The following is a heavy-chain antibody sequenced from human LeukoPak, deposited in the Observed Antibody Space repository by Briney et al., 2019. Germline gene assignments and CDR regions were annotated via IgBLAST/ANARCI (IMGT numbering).Heavy chain of an antibody. D-gene: IGHD2-21*02. Sequence: ASVKVSCKASGGTFSSYAISWVRQAPGQGLEWMGGIIPIFGTANYAQKFQGRVTITADESTSTAYLQWSSLKASDTAMYYCARLEVTPGYYFDYWGQGTLVTVSS. CDR2: IIPIFGTA. J-gene: IGHJ4*02. CDR3: ARLEVTPGYYFDY. CDR1: GGTFSSYA. V-gene: IGHV1-69*13.